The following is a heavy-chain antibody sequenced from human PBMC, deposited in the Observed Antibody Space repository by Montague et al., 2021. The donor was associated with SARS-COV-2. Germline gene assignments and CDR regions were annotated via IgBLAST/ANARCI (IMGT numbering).Heavy chain of an antibody. D-gene: IGHD1-1*01. Sequence: SETLSLTCTVSGDSISSSSYNWGWVRQPPGKGLEWIGSVHYSGXPXYXXXXKXRVTIYVDTSKNQLSLKLSPVTAADTAVYYCTRHVHMTWPEPSPGFDYWGQGTLVTVSS. V-gene: IGHV4-39*01. CDR3: TRHVHMTWPEPSPGFDY. CDR2: VHYSGXP. J-gene: IGHJ4*02. CDR1: GDSISSSSYN.